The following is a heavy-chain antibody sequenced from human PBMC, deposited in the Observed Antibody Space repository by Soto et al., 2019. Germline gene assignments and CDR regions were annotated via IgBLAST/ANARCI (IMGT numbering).Heavy chain of an antibody. CDR2: IIPIFGTA. D-gene: IGHD1-26*01. J-gene: IGHJ4*02. Sequence: QVPLVQSGAEVKKPGSSVKVSCKASGGTFSSYAISWVRQAPGQGLEWMGGIIPIFGTANYAQKFQGRVTITADESTSTAYMELSSLRSEDTAVYYCARDRSPSTIVGATAGYWGQGTLVTVSS. CDR3: ARDRSPSTIVGATAGY. CDR1: GGTFSSYA. V-gene: IGHV1-69*12.